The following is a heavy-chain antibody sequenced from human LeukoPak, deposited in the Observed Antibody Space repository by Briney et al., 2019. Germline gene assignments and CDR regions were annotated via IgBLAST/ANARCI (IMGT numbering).Heavy chain of an antibody. D-gene: IGHD4-23*01. CDR1: GFTFSSYA. J-gene: IGHJ2*01. Sequence: PGGSLRLSCAASGFTFSSYAMSWVRQAPGKGLEWVSAISGSGGSTYYADSVKGRFTISRDNSKNTVCLQMDSLRVEDTAVYYCARLRWEITHYWYFDLWGRGALVTVSS. V-gene: IGHV3-23*01. CDR3: ARLRWEITHYWYFDL. CDR2: ISGSGGST.